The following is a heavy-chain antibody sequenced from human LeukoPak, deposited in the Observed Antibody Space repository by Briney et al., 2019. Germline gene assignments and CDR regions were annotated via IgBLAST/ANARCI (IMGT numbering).Heavy chain of an antibody. V-gene: IGHV3-23*01. CDR1: GFTFRNAS. CDR2: ISAGSDVI. D-gene: IGHD3-9*01. J-gene: IGHJ4*02. Sequence: GGSLRLSCAASGFTFRNASMSWVRQAPGKGLEWVSAISAGSDVIYYADSVKGRFAISRDNSKNTVYLQMDSLRAEDTAVYYCAKSHVTTATGTGRYFDYWGQGTLVTASS. CDR3: AKSHVTTATGTGRYFDY.